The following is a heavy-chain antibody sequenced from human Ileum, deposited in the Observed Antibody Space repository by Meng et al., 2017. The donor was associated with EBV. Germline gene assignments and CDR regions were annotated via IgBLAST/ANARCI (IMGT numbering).Heavy chain of an antibody. CDR3: ARKPTSAAMDY. D-gene: IGHD6-13*01. V-gene: IGHV1-18*01. Sequence: QVALFKYGAEVTAPGASVQVSCKASGFTFTNYGFTWVRQAPGQGLEWMGWISANNGDRHYAQKFQDRVTLTTDGYTPTVYMELRSLRSDDTAVYFCARKPTSAAMDYWGQGTLVTVSS. CDR1: GFTFTNYG. CDR2: ISANNGDR. J-gene: IGHJ4*02.